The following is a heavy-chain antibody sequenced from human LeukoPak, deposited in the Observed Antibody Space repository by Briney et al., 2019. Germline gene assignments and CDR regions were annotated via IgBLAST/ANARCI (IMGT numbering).Heavy chain of an antibody. Sequence: GGSLRLSCVASGFTFSSYAMSWVRQAPGKGLEWVSAISGSGGRTYYADSVKGRFTNSRDNSKNTLYLQMNSLRAEDTAVYYCAKSLTMIVVVMAAWGQGTLVTVSS. V-gene: IGHV3-23*01. CDR2: ISGSGGRT. CDR1: GFTFSSYA. D-gene: IGHD3-22*01. CDR3: AKSLTMIVVVMAA. J-gene: IGHJ5*02.